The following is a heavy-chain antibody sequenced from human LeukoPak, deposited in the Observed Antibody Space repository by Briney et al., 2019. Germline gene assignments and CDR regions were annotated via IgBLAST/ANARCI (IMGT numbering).Heavy chain of an antibody. CDR3: ARENWNDLRIDY. V-gene: IGHV1-69*01. CDR1: GGTFSSYA. D-gene: IGHD1-1*01. CDR2: ITPIFGTA. Sequence: SVKVSCKASGGTFSSYAISWVRQAPGQGLEWMGGITPIFGTANYAQKFQGRVTITADESTSTAYMELSSLRSEDTAVYYCARENWNDLRIDYWGQGTLVTVSS. J-gene: IGHJ4*02.